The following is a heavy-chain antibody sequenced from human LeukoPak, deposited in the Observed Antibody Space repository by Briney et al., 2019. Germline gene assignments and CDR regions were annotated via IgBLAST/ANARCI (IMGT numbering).Heavy chain of an antibody. V-gene: IGHV4-38-2*01. J-gene: IGHJ5*02. D-gene: IGHD1-1*01. CDR1: GYSISSGYY. CDR2: IYHSGST. CDR3: ARHVQLGREHTTEFDP. Sequence: SETLSLTCAVSGYSISSGYYWGWIRQPPGKGLEWIGSIYHSGSTYYNPSLKSRVTISVDTSKNQFSLKLSSVTAADTTVYYCARHVQLGREHTTEFDPWGQGTLVTVSS.